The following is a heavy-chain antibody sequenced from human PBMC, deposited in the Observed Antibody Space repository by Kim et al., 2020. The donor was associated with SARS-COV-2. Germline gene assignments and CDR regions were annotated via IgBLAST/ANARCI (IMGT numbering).Heavy chain of an antibody. V-gene: IGHV7-4-1*02. CDR3: ASPYSSSNKIYYYYGMDV. CDR2: INTNTGNP. D-gene: IGHD6-6*01. CDR1: GYTFTSYA. Sequence: ASVKVSCKASGYTFTSYAMNWVRQAPGQGLEWMGWINTNTGNPTYAQGFTGRFVFSLDTSVSTAYLQISSLKAEDTAVYYCASPYSSSNKIYYYYGMDVWGQGTTVTVSS. J-gene: IGHJ6*02.